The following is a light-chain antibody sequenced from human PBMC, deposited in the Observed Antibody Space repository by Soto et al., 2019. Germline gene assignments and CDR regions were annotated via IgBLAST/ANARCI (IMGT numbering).Light chain of an antibody. V-gene: IGKV3-20*01. J-gene: IGKJ1*01. CDR3: QHYANSVWT. CDR2: AAS. Sequence: IVLTQSPDTLSLSPGERATLSCRASQSVSSSQLVWYQQKPGQAPRLLNYAASSRATGIPDRFSGSGSGTDFTLTVSELETEDFAVYYCQHYANSVWTFGQGTKVEIK. CDR1: QSVSSSQ.